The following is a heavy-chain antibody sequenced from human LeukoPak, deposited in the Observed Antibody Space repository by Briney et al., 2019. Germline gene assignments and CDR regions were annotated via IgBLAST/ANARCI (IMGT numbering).Heavy chain of an antibody. V-gene: IGHV4-30-2*01. CDR3: ARGDYYDSSGYYYVPYYFDY. CDR2: IYHSGST. D-gene: IGHD3-22*01. J-gene: IGHJ4*02. CDR1: GDSISSGGYS. Sequence: SQTLSLTCAVSGDSISSGGYSWSWIRQPPGKGLEWIGYIYHSGSTYYNPSLKSRVTISVDRSKNQFSLKLSSVTAADTAVYYCARGDYYDSSGYYYVPYYFDYWGQGTLVTVSS.